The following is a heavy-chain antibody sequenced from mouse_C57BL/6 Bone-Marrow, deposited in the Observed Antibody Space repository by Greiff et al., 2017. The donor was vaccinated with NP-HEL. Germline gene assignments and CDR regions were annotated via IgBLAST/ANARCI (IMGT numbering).Heavy chain of an antibody. CDR3: ARRSNFDYAMDY. V-gene: IGHV1-47*01. J-gene: IGHJ4*01. CDR2: FHPYNDDT. D-gene: IGHD1-1*01. CDR1: GYTFTTYP. Sequence: VQLQQSGAELVKPGASVKMSCKASGYTFTTYPIEWMKQSHGKCLEWIGHFHPYNDDTKYNEKFKGKATLNVEKSSSTVYLDLSRLTSYDSSVYYCARRSNFDYAMDYWGQGPSVTVSS.